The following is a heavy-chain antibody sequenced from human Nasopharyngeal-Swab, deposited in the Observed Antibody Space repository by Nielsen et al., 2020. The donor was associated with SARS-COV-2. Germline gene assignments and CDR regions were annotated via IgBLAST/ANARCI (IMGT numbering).Heavy chain of an antibody. CDR3: VREEFVYAYFDP. CDR1: GDSVSSSSAA. Sequence: SCDISGDSVSSSSAAWNWIRQSPSRGLEWLGRTYYTSKRRADYALSVKSRIIITADTSKNQVSLQLNSVTPDDSAVYYCVREEFVYAYFDPWGQGTLVTVSS. CDR2: TYYTSKRRA. D-gene: IGHD2/OR15-2a*01. J-gene: IGHJ5*02. V-gene: IGHV6-1*01.